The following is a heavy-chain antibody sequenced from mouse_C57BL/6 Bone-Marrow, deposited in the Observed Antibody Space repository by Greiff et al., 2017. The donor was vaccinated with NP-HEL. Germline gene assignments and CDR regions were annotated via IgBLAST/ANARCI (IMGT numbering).Heavy chain of an antibody. J-gene: IGHJ3*01. CDR3: ARPFITTVVAPPAWFAY. Sequence: QVQLQQSGAELARPGASVKLSCKASGYTFTSYGISWVKQRTGQGLEWIGEIYPRSGNTYYNEKFKGKATLTADKSSSKAYMELRSLTSEDSAVYFCARPFITTVVAPPAWFAYWGQGTLVTVSA. D-gene: IGHD1-1*01. V-gene: IGHV1-81*01. CDR2: IYPRSGNT. CDR1: GYTFTSYG.